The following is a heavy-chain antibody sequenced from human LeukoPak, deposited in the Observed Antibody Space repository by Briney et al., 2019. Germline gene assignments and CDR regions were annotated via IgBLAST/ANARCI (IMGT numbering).Heavy chain of an antibody. CDR3: ARGRDRGWPILGY. D-gene: IGHD6-19*01. Sequence: SETLSLTCVVSGGSFSDYHWIWIRQPPGKGLEWIGEIHHDGSINYTPSLKSRAIILLDTSKNQFSLELSSVTAADTALYYCARGRDRGWPILGYWGQGTLVTVSS. CDR1: GGSFSDYH. V-gene: IGHV4-34*01. CDR2: IHHDGSI. J-gene: IGHJ4*02.